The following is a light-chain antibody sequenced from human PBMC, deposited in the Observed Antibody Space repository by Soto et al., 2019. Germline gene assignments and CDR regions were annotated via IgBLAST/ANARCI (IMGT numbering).Light chain of an antibody. Sequence: EIVMTQSPATLSLSPGERAALSCRASQSINSELAWYQQKPGQPPRLLIYGASTRATGVPARFTGSESGSEFTLTISGLQSEDFAVYYCQQGQNWPLTCGHGTRLEI. CDR3: QQGQNWPLT. CDR1: QSINSE. V-gene: IGKV3-15*01. CDR2: GAS. J-gene: IGKJ2*01.